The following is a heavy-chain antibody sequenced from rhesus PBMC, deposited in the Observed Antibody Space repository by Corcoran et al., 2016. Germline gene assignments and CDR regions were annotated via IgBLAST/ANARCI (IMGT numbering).Heavy chain of an antibody. CDR2: YYGSRGST. Sequence: QVQLQESGPGVVKPSETLSLTCAVSGGSISSGYDWSWIRQHPGKGLEGIGYYYGSRGSTNHNPSLKTAFTISKAAYKNQFSLRLSSVTAADTAVYYCARDSPNIWTDYTTLSTWGQGVLVTVSS. CDR1: GGSISSGYD. CDR3: ARDSPNIWTDYTTLST. J-gene: IGHJ4*01. V-gene: IGHV4-76*01. D-gene: IGHD3-3*01.